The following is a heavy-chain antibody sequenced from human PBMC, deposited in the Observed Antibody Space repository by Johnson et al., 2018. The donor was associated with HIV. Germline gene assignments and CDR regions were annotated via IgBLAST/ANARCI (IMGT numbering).Heavy chain of an antibody. CDR1: GFTFSSYG. CDR3: ARMWLHAFDI. D-gene: IGHD3-22*01. J-gene: IGHJ3*02. V-gene: IGHV3-30*02. Sequence: VQLVESGGGVVQPGGSLRLSCAASGFTFSSYGMHWVRQAPGKGLEWVAFIRYDGSNKYYADSVKGRFTISRDNAKNSLYLQMNSLRAEDTAVYYCARMWLHAFDIWGQGTMVTVSS. CDR2: IRYDGSNK.